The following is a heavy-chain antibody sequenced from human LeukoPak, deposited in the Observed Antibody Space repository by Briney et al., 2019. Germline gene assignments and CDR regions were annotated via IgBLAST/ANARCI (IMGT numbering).Heavy chain of an antibody. D-gene: IGHD3-3*01. CDR2: IYSSGST. Sequence: SETLSLTCTVSGGSISSYYWYWIRQPPGKGLEWIGYIYSSGSTNYNPSLKSRVTISVDTSKNQYSLKLSPVTAADTAVYYCATPGVVNPHDVFDIWGQGTMVTVSS. J-gene: IGHJ3*02. V-gene: IGHV4-59*08. CDR3: ATPGVVNPHDVFDI. CDR1: GGSISSYY.